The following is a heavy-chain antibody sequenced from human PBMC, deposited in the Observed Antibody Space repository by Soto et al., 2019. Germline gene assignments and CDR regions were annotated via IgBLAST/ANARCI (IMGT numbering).Heavy chain of an antibody. CDR1: GYKFPSYW. CDR2: IHPGDSDT. D-gene: IGHD6-13*01. CDR3: ARHNRYSSTWFEGWFDP. J-gene: IGHJ5*02. V-gene: IGHV5-51*01. Sequence: GESLKISCKGSGYKFPSYWIGWVRQIPGRGLEWMGIIHPGDSDTRYSPFFQGQVTISADKSISTAYLQWSSLKASDTAMYYCARHNRYSSTWFEGWFDPWGQGTLVTVSS.